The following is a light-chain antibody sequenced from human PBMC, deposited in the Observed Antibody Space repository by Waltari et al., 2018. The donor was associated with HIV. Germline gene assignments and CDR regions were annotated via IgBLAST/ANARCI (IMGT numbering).Light chain of an antibody. J-gene: IGKJ1*01. CDR2: AAS. Sequence: DIQMTQSPSSLSTSVGDSVTITCRASQSINNYLNWYLQRPGEAPQLLIYAASSLQVGVPPRFSGSGSGTDFTLTISTLQPEDFATYFCQQSYSSPPTFGQGTKLEIK. V-gene: IGKV1-39*01. CDR3: QQSYSSPPT. CDR1: QSINNY.